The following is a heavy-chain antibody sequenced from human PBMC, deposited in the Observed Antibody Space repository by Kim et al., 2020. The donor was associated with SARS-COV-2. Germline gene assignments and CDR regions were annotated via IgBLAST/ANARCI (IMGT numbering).Heavy chain of an antibody. CDR2: GST. J-gene: IGHJ4*02. D-gene: IGHD6-19*01. CDR3: GAVAGLIDY. Sequence: GSTYYNPSLKSRVTISVDTSKNQFSLKLSSVTAADTAVYYCGAVAGLIDYWGQGTLVTVSS. V-gene: IGHV4-39*01.